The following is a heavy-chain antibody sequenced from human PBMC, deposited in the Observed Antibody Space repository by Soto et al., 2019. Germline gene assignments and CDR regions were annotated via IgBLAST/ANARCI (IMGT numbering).Heavy chain of an antibody. CDR2: INHSGST. D-gene: IGHD3-3*01. CDR1: GGSFSGYY. Sequence: SETLSLTCAVYGGSFSGYYWSWIRQPPGKGLEWIGEINHSGSTKYNPSLKSRVTISVDTSKNQFSLKLSSVTAAGTAVYYCASVFESDFWSGYFYYYYYMDVWGKGTTVTVSS. J-gene: IGHJ6*03. V-gene: IGHV4-34*01. CDR3: ASVFESDFWSGYFYYYYYMDV.